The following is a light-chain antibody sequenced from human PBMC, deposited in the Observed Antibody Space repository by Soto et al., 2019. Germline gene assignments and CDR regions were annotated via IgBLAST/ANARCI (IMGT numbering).Light chain of an antibody. CDR3: QQYNNWPPIT. CDR2: GAS. Sequence: EVVVTPSPATLSVSPGERATLYCRASQSVSSNLAWYQQKPGQAPRLLIYGASTRATGIPARFSGSGSGTEFTLTISSLQSEDFAVYYCQQYNNWPPITFGQGTRLEIK. V-gene: IGKV3-15*01. J-gene: IGKJ5*01. CDR1: QSVSSN.